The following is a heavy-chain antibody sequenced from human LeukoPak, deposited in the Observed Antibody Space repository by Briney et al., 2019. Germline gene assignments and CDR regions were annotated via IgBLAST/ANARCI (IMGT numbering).Heavy chain of an antibody. D-gene: IGHD3-10*01. J-gene: IGHJ3*02. CDR3: ARDSVTMVRGATYAFDI. Sequence: ASVKVSCKASGYTFTSYYMHWVRQAPGQGLEWMGIINPSGGSTSYAQKFQGRVTMTRDMSTSTVYMELSSLRSEDTAVYYCARDSVTMVRGATYAFDIWGQGTMVTVSS. CDR1: GYTFTSYY. V-gene: IGHV1-46*01. CDR2: INPSGGST.